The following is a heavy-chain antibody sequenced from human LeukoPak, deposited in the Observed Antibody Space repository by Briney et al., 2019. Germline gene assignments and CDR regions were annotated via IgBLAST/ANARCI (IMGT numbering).Heavy chain of an antibody. CDR2: ISADNGNT. D-gene: IGHD1-7*01. CDR1: GYTFTSYG. V-gene: IGHV1-18*01. Sequence: ASVKVSCKASGYTFTSYGISWVRQAPGQGLEWMGWISADNGNTNYAEKVQGRVTMTTDTSTTTAYMELRSLRSDDTAVYYCARDGETGTMYCYYMDVWGKGTTVTVSS. J-gene: IGHJ6*03. CDR3: ARDGETGTMYCYYMDV.